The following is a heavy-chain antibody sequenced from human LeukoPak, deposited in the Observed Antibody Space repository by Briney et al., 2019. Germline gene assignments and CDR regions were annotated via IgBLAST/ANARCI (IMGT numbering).Heavy chain of an antibody. V-gene: IGHV4-59*08. J-gene: IGHJ1*01. CDR3: ARHTSWNDK. Sequence: SETLSPTCTVSGGSISSYYGSWIRQPPDKGLEWIGSISYSGSTYYNPSLKSRVTISVDTSKNQFSLKLSSVTAADTAVYYCARHTSWNDKWGEGTLVTVSS. D-gene: IGHD1-1*01. CDR2: ISYSGST. CDR1: GGSISSYY.